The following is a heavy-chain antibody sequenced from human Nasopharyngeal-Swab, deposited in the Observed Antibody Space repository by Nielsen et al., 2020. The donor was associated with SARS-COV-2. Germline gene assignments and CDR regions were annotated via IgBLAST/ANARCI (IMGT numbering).Heavy chain of an antibody. D-gene: IGHD3-22*01. J-gene: IGHJ4*02. CDR3: ARGPLTNYDSSGYYCDY. CDR1: GGSFSGYY. Sequence: GSLRLSCAVYGGSFSGYYGSWIRQPPGKGLEWIGEINHSGSTNYNPSLKSRVTISVDTSKNQFSLKLSSVTAADTAVYYCARGPLTNYDSSGYYCDYWGQGTLVTVSS. V-gene: IGHV4-34*01. CDR2: INHSGST.